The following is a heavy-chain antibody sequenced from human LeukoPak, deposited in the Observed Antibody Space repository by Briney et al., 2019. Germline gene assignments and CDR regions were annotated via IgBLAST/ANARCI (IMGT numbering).Heavy chain of an antibody. Sequence: GESLKISCKGSGYSFTSYWIGWVRQMPGKGLEWMAIIYPGDSDTRYSPSFQGQVTISADKSISTAYLQWSSLKASDTAMYYCARCAVVVSNRNAFDIWGQGTMVTVSS. V-gene: IGHV5-51*01. J-gene: IGHJ3*02. CDR2: IYPGDSDT. CDR3: ARCAVVVSNRNAFDI. CDR1: GYSFTSYW. D-gene: IGHD3-22*01.